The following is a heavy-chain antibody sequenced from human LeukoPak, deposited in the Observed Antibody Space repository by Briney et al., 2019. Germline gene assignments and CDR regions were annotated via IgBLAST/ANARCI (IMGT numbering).Heavy chain of an antibody. D-gene: IGHD3-22*01. CDR3: ARDDSSARANY. J-gene: IGHJ4*02. CDR2: INSDGSST. Sequence: GGSLRLSCAASGFTFSNYWMHWVRQAPGKGLVWVSLINSDGSSTVYADSLKGRFTISRDNAKNTLYLQMNSLRAEDTAVYYCARDDSSARANYWGQGTLVTVSS. V-gene: IGHV3-74*01. CDR1: GFTFSNYW.